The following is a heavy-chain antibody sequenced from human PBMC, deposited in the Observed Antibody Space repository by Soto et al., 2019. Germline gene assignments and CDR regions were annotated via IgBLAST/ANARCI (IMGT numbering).Heavy chain of an antibody. Sequence: XGSLRLSCASSGFTFSSYWMSWVRHAPGKGLEWVANIKQDGSEKYYVDSVKGRFTISRDNAKNSLYLQMNSLRAEDAAVYYCARVGYSYGLLANWFHPWGQATLFTVSS. CDR3: ARVGYSYGLLANWFHP. J-gene: IGHJ5*02. CDR1: GFTFSSYW. V-gene: IGHV3-7*01. D-gene: IGHD5-18*01. CDR2: IKQDGSEK.